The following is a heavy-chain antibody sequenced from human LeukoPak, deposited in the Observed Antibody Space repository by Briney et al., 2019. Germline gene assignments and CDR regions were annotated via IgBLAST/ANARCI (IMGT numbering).Heavy chain of an antibody. CDR1: GFTFSSYA. J-gene: IGHJ4*02. V-gene: IGHV3-30-3*01. CDR2: ISYDGSNK. Sequence: QAVGSLRLSCAASGFTFSSYAMHWVRQAPGKGLEWVAVISYDGSNKYYADSVKGRFTISRDNSKNTLYLQMNSLRAEDTAVYYCARDLGSGWLAATDYWGQGTLVTVSS. D-gene: IGHD6-19*01. CDR3: ARDLGSGWLAATDY.